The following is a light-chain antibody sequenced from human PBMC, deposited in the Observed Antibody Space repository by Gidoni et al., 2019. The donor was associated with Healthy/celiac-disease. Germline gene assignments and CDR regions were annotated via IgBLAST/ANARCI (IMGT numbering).Light chain of an antibody. CDR3: MQALQTPLT. V-gene: IGKV2-28*01. Sequence: PASISCRSSQSLLASNGYNYLDWYLQKPGQSPQLLIYLGSNRASGVPDRFSGSGSGTDFTLKISRVEAEDVGVYYCMQALQTPLTFGGGTKVEIK. CDR2: LGS. J-gene: IGKJ4*01. CDR1: QSLLASNGYNY.